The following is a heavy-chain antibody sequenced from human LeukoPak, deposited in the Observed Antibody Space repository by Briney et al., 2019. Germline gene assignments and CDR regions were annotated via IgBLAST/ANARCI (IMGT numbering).Heavy chain of an antibody. CDR3: ARHEYSGSYYGLSWFDP. J-gene: IGHJ5*02. D-gene: IGHD1-26*01. CDR2: IYYSGST. CDR1: GGSISSSSYY. V-gene: IGHV4-39*01. Sequence: PSEALSLTCTVSGGSISSSSYYWGWIRHPPGKGLEWFGSIYYSGSTYYNPSLKSRVTISVDTSKNQFSLKLSSVTAADTAVYYCARHEYSGSYYGLSWFDPWGQGTLVTVSS.